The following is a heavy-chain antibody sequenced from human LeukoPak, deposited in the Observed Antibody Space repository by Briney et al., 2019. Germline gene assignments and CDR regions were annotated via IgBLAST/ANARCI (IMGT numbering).Heavy chain of an antibody. J-gene: IGHJ4*02. CDR3: AREGESYPDLDY. V-gene: IGHV3-23*01. CDR1: GFIFSDYA. D-gene: IGHD3-10*01. Sequence: GGSLRLSCATSGFIFSDYAMNWVRQAPGKGLEWVSLISTSGTTHYTDSVKGRFTISRDNSKNTLYLQMSSLRAEDTAVYYCAREGESYPDLDYWGQGTLVTVSS. CDR2: ISTSGTT.